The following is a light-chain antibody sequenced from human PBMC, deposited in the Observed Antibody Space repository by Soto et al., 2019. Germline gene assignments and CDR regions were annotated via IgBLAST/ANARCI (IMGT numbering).Light chain of an antibody. CDR2: AAS. J-gene: IGKJ4*01. CDR3: QQLNSHPLT. V-gene: IGKV1-9*01. CDR1: QGISSY. Sequence: DIQLTQSPSFLSASVGDRVTITCRASQGISSYLAWYQHKPGKAPKLLIYAASTLQSGVPSRFSGSGSGTEFTLTISSLQPEDFATYYCQQLNSHPLTFGGGTKVEIK.